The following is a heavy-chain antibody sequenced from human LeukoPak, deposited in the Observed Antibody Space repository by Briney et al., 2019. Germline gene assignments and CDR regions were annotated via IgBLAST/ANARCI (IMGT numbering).Heavy chain of an antibody. V-gene: IGHV3-11*01. CDR1: GFTFSDYY. Sequence: GGSLRFSCAASGFTFSDYYMSWIRQAPGKGLEWVSYSSGSSIYYADFVKGRFTISRDNAKNSLYLQMNSLRAEDTAVYYCAREGSSSWYVDYWGQGTLVTVSS. D-gene: IGHD6-13*01. CDR2: SSGSSI. J-gene: IGHJ4*02. CDR3: AREGSSSWYVDY.